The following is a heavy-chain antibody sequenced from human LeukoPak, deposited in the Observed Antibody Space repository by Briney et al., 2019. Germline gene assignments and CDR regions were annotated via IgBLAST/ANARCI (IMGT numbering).Heavy chain of an antibody. J-gene: IGHJ4*02. CDR3: ARDPCSGGSCYLYHFNY. CDR1: EYSFTGYY. D-gene: IGHD2-15*01. V-gene: IGHV1-2*02. Sequence: ASVKVSCKASEYSFTGYYVHWVRQPPGQGLEWMGWINPNSGGTKYAQKFQGRVTMTRDTSISTAYMELSRLSSDDTAVYYCARDPCSGGSCYLYHFNYWGQGTPVTVSS. CDR2: INPNSGGT.